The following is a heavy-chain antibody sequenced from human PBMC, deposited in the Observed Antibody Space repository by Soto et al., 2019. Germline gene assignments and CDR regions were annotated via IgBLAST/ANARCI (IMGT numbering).Heavy chain of an antibody. D-gene: IGHD2-15*01. CDR2: ISSSSSTI. Sequence: GGSLRLSCAASGFTFSSYSMNWVRQAPGKGLEWVSYISSSSSTIYYADSVKGRFTISRDNAKNSLYLQTNSLRAEDTAVYYCARDAGYCSGGSCYGPPLDYWGQGTLVTVSS. J-gene: IGHJ4*02. V-gene: IGHV3-48*01. CDR3: ARDAGYCSGGSCYGPPLDY. CDR1: GFTFSSYS.